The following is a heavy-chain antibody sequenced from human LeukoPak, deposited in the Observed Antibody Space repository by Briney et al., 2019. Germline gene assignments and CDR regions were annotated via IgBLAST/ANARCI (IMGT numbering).Heavy chain of an antibody. CDR2: INPSGGST. V-gene: IGHV1-46*01. CDR1: GYTFTSYY. D-gene: IGHD1-26*01. Sequence: ASVKVSCKASGYTFTSYYMHWVRQAPGQGLEWMGIINPSGGSTSYAQKFQGRVTMTRDTSTSTVYMELSSLSSEDTAVYYCARDRIGGATFGWFDPWGQGTLVTVSS. CDR3: ARDRIGGATFGWFDP. J-gene: IGHJ5*02.